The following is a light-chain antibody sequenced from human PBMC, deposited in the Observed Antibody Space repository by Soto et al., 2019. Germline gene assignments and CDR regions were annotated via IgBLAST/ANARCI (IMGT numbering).Light chain of an antibody. CDR2: DVS. V-gene: IGLV2-14*01. J-gene: IGLJ1*01. Sequence: QSVLTQPASVSGSPGQSITISCPGTSSEVGGYNYFSWYQQHPGKTPNLLIYDVSNRPSVVSNRFSGSKSGNTASLTISGLQAEDEADYYCSSYTSPGVFGTGTKVTVL. CDR3: SSYTSPGV. CDR1: SSEVGGYNY.